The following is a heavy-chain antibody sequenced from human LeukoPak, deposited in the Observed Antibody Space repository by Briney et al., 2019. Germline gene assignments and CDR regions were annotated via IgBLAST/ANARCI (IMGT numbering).Heavy chain of an antibody. CDR2: FYHSGST. CDR1: GGSISSGGYY. J-gene: IGHJ4*02. Sequence: SETLSLTCTVSGGSISSGGYYWNWIRQPPGKGLEWIGYFYHSGSTYYIPSLKSRVTILVDRSKNQFSLKLSSVTAADTAVYYCARGVGSSWRGYYFDFWGQGTLVTVSS. D-gene: IGHD6-13*01. CDR3: ARGVGSSWRGYYFDF. V-gene: IGHV4-30-2*01.